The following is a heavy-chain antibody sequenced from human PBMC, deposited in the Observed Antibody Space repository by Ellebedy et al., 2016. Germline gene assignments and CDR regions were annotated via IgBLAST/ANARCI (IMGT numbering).Heavy chain of an antibody. CDR3: AKATYYYDSSGPFDY. V-gene: IGHV3-43*01. CDR1: GFTFDDYT. Sequence: GGSLRLSCAASGFTFDDYTMHWVRQAPGKGLEWVSLISWDGGSTYYADSVKGRFTISRDNSKNSLYLQMNSLRTEDTALYYCAKATYYYDSSGPFDYWGQGTLVTVSS. D-gene: IGHD3-22*01. CDR2: ISWDGGST. J-gene: IGHJ4*02.